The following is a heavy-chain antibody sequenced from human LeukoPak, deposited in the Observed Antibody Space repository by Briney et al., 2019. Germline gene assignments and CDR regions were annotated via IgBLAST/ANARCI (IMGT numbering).Heavy chain of an antibody. Sequence: SETLSLTCTVSGGSISSGGYYWSWIRQHPGKGLEWVGYIYYSRSTYYNPSLKSRVTISVDTSKNQFSLKLSSVTAADTAVYYCARGGLDSSGYYYLFDYWGQGTLVTVSS. CDR3: ARGGLDSSGYYYLFDY. CDR2: IYYSRST. CDR1: GGSISSGGYY. D-gene: IGHD3-22*01. V-gene: IGHV4-31*03. J-gene: IGHJ4*02.